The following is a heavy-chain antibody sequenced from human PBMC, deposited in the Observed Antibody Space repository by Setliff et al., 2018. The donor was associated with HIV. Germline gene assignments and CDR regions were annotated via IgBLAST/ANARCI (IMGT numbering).Heavy chain of an antibody. CDR2: ISSRSSNI. D-gene: IGHD4-17*01. CDR1: GFTFRDYS. Sequence: PGGSLRLSCTASGFTFRDYSMNWVRQAPGKGLEWVSYISSRSSNIFYAESVKGRFTISRDNAKNSLYLQMNSLRVEDTAVYYCARARLNYGVELLDAFDIWGHGTMVTVSS. V-gene: IGHV3-48*01. CDR3: ARARLNYGVELLDAFDI. J-gene: IGHJ3*02.